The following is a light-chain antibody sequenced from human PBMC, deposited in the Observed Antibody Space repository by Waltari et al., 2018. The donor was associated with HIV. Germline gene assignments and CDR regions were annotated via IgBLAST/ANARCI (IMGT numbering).Light chain of an antibody. Sequence: SYELTRPPSVSVSPRQTARITCSRHSLPKHYAYWYQQKSGQAPVLVIYEDSKRPSGIPERFSGSSSGTMATLTISGAQVEDEADYYCYSTDSSDWVFGGGTKLTVL. CDR2: EDS. CDR1: SLPKHY. V-gene: IGLV3-10*01. J-gene: IGLJ3*02. CDR3: YSTDSSDWV.